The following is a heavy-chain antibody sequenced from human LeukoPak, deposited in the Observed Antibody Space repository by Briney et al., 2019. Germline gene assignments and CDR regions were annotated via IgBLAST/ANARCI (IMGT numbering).Heavy chain of an antibody. J-gene: IGHJ6*02. Sequence: PPGGSLRLSCAASGFTFSSYDMHWVRQATGKGLEWVSGISWNSGSIGYADSVKGRFTISRDNAKNSLYLQMNSLRAEDTALYYCAKDIGPPMVRGVDYYYYGMDVWGQGTTVTVSS. CDR3: AKDIGPPMVRGVDYYYYGMDV. CDR1: GFTFSSYD. V-gene: IGHV3-9*01. CDR2: ISWNSGSI. D-gene: IGHD3-10*01.